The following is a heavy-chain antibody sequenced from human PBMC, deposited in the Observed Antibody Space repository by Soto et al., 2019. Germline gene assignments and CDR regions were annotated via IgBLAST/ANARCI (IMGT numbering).Heavy chain of an antibody. CDR2: IKQDGSEK. J-gene: IGHJ4*02. CDR1: GFTFSSYW. V-gene: IGHV3-7*03. CDR3: ARGGSSSGWYTAYYFDY. Sequence: GGSLRLSCAASGFTFSSYWMSWVRQAPGKGLEWVANIKQDGSEKYYVDSVKGRFTISRDNAKNSLYLQMNSLRAEDTAVYYCARGGSSSGWYTAYYFDYWGQGTLVTVSS. D-gene: IGHD6-19*01.